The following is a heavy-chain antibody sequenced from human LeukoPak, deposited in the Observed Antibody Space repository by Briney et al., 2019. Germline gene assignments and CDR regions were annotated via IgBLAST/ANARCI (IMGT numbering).Heavy chain of an antibody. V-gene: IGHV1-69*05. D-gene: IGHD5-12*01. CDR1: GGTFSSYA. J-gene: IGHJ4*02. Sequence: ASVKVSCKASGGTFSSYAISWVRQAPGQGLEWMGRIIPIFGTANYAQKFQGRVTITTDESTSTAYMGLSSLRSEDTAVYYCASLDSGYDSASGYWGQGTLVTVSS. CDR3: ASLDSGYDSASGY. CDR2: IIPIFGTA.